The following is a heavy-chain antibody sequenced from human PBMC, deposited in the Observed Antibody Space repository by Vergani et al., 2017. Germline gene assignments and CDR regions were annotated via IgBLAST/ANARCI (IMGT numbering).Heavy chain of an antibody. D-gene: IGHD4-17*01. CDR3: ASLDYGAPHFGY. CDR2: IYTSGST. CDR1: GGSFSGYY. V-gene: IGHV4-34*01. Sequence: QVQLQQWGAGLLKPSETLSLTCAVYGGSFSGYYWSWIRQPPGKGLEWIGYIYTSGSTNYNPSLKSRVTISVDTSKNQFSLKLSSVTAADTAVYYCASLDYGAPHFGYWGQGTLVTVSS. J-gene: IGHJ4*02.